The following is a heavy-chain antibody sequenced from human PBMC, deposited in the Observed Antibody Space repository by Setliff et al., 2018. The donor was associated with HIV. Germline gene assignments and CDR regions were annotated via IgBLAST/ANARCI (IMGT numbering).Heavy chain of an antibody. D-gene: IGHD5-12*01. Sequence: SETLSLTCTVSGGSISSSNYYWGWIRQPPGKGLEWIGYIHYTGSTTYNPSLKSRVTISVDTSKNQFSLKLSSVTAADTAVYYCARVGPRRDGYNFYLIDYWGQGTLVTVSS. J-gene: IGHJ4*02. CDR2: IHYTGST. CDR1: GGSISSSNYY. V-gene: IGHV4-61*05. CDR3: ARVGPRRDGYNFYLIDY.